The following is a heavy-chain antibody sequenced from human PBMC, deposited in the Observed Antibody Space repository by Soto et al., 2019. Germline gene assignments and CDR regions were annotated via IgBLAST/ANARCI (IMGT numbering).Heavy chain of an antibody. CDR1: GYTFTSYG. CDR2: ISAYNGNT. D-gene: IGHD3-22*01. Sequence: GASVKVSCKASGYTFTSYGISWVRQAPGQGLEWMGWISAYNGNTNYAQKLQGRVTITTDTSTSTAYMELRSLRSDDTAVYYCARDRVNYYDSSGYRILYWGQGTLVTVSS. V-gene: IGHV1-18*01. CDR3: ARDRVNYYDSSGYRILY. J-gene: IGHJ4*02.